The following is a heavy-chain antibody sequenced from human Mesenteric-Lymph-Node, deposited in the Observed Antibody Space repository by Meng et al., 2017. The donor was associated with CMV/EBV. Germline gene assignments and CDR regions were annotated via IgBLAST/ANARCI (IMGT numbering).Heavy chain of an antibody. Sequence: SEPLSLTCTVSGGSISSYYWSWIRQPPGKGLEWIGFFYYTGSSNYNPSLKSRVTMSVDTSKSQFSLNLSSVTAADTAVYYCASWHRGALLDYWGQGTLVTVSS. V-gene: IGHV4-59*08. CDR3: ASWHRGALLDY. CDR1: GGSISSYY. J-gene: IGHJ4*02. CDR2: FYYTGSS.